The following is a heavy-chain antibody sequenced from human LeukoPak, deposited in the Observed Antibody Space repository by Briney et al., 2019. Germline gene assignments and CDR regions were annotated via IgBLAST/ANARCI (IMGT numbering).Heavy chain of an antibody. CDR3: ARYCSSTSCYRDAFDI. CDR2: IYYSGST. D-gene: IGHD2-2*02. V-gene: IGHV4-59*01. Sequence: KPSETLSLTRTVSGGSISSYYWSWIRQPPGKGLEWIGYIYYSGSTNYNPSLKSRVTISVDTSKNQFSLKLSSVTAADTAVYYCARYCSSTSCYRDAFDIWGQGTMVTVSS. CDR1: GGSISSYY. J-gene: IGHJ3*02.